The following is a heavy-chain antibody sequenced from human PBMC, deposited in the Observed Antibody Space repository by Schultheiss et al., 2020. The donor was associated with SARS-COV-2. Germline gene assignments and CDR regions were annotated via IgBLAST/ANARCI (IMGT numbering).Heavy chain of an antibody. CDR3: ARLYSPSGLGQDDALDV. J-gene: IGHJ3*01. CDR1: GFTFSSYD. Sequence: GGSLRLSCAASGFTFSSYDMHWVRQATGKGLEWVSAIGTAGDTYYPGSVKGRFTISRENAKNSLYLQMNSLRAGDTAVYYCARLYSPSGLGQDDALDVWGQGTMVTVSS. CDR2: IGTAGDT. D-gene: IGHD5-12*01. V-gene: IGHV3-13*01.